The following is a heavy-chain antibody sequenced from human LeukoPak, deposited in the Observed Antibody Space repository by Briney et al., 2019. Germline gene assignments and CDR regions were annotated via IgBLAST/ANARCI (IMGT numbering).Heavy chain of an antibody. Sequence: GGSLRLSCAASGFAFSSYAMSWVRQAPGKGLEWVSAIGDSGGSTYDADSVKGRFTISRDNSKNTLYLQMNSLRAEDTAVYYCAKDTSIGRYCTNGVCSPFDYWGQGTLVTVSS. J-gene: IGHJ4*02. CDR3: AKDTSIGRYCTNGVCSPFDY. CDR1: GFAFSSYA. D-gene: IGHD2-8*01. V-gene: IGHV3-23*01. CDR2: IGDSGGST.